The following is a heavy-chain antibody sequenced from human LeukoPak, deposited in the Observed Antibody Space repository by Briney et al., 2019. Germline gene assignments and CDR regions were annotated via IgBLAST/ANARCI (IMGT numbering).Heavy chain of an antibody. CDR1: GYTFTGYY. Sequence: GASVKVSCKASGYTFTGYYMHWVRQAPGQGLEWMGWINPNSGGTNYAQKFQGRVTMTRDTSISTAYMELSRLRSDDTAVYYCARGPTPLLVVAYYYYMDVWGKGTTVTISS. CDR3: ARGPTPLLVVAYYYYMDV. V-gene: IGHV1-2*02. CDR2: INPNSGGT. D-gene: IGHD2-15*01. J-gene: IGHJ6*03.